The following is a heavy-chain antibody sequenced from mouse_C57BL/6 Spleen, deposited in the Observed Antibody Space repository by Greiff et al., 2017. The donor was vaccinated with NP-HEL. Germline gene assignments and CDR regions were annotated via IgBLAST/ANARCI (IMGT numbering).Heavy chain of an antibody. CDR1: GYTFTDYY. D-gene: IGHD1-1*01. V-gene: IGHV1-26*01. CDR3: ASGSDYYGSSYHGYFDV. Sequence: EVQLQQSGPELVKPGASVKISCKASGYTFTDYYMNWVKQSHGKSLEWIGDINPNNGGTSYNQKFKGKATLTVDKSSSTAYMELRSLTSEDSAVYYCASGSDYYGSSYHGYFDVWGTGTTVTVSS. CDR2: INPNNGGT. J-gene: IGHJ1*03.